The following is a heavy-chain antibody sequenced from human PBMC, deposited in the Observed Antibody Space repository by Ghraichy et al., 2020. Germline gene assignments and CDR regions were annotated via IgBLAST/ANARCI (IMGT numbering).Heavy chain of an antibody. CDR1: GGSISSSSYY. V-gene: IGHV4-39*07. J-gene: IGHJ4*02. Sequence: SETLSLTCTVSGGSISSSSYYWGWIRQPPRKGLEWIGSIYYSGSTYYNPSLKSRVTISVDTSKNQFSLKLSSVTAADTAVYYCASTDGYSSSWWPATNFDYWGQGTLVTVSS. CDR3: ASTDGYSSSWWPATNFDY. CDR2: IYYSGST. D-gene: IGHD6-13*01.